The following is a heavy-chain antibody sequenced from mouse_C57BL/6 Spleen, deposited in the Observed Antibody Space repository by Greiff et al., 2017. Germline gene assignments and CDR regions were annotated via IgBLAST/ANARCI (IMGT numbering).Heavy chain of an antibody. CDR2: IHPNSGST. D-gene: IGHD1-3*01. V-gene: IGHV1-64*01. CDR3: ATLRIYAMDY. J-gene: IGHJ4*01. CDR1: GYTFTSYW. Sequence: QVQLQQPGAELVKPGASVKLSCKASGYTFTSYWMHWVKQMPGQGLEWIGMIHPNSGSTNYNEKFKSKATLTVDKSSSTAYMQLSSLTSEDSAVYYCATLRIYAMDYWGQGTSVTVSS.